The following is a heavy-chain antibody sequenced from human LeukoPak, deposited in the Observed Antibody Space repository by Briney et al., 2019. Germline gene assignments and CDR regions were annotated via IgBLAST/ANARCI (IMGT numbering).Heavy chain of an antibody. CDR3: AKDARSYNSVWDPFDI. J-gene: IGHJ3*02. V-gene: IGHV3-21*04. Sequence: GGSLRLSCAASGFTFSSYSMNWVRQAPGKGLKWVSSISSSSSYIYYADSVKGRFTISRDNSKNTLYLQMNGLRADDTAIYYCAKDARSYNSVWDPFDIWGQGTMVTVSS. D-gene: IGHD3-16*01. CDR1: GFTFSSYS. CDR2: ISSSSSYI.